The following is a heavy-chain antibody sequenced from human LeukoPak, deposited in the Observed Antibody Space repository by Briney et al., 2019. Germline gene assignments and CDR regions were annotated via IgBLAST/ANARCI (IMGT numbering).Heavy chain of an antibody. CDR3: ARVGGIVVVPAAMPAWGWYFDL. CDR1: GGSISSYY. CDR2: IYYSGST. J-gene: IGHJ2*01. D-gene: IGHD2-2*01. V-gene: IGHV4-59*01. Sequence: PSETLSLTCTVSGGSISSYYWSWIRQPPGKGLEWIGYIYYSGSTNYNPSLKSRVTISVDTSKNQFSLKLSSVTAADTAVYYCARVGGIVVVPAAMPAWGWYFDLWGRGTLVTVSS.